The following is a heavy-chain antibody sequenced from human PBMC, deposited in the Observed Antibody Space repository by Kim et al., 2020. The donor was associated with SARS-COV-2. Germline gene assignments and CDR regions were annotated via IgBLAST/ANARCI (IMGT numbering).Heavy chain of an antibody. V-gene: IGHV1-3*01. Sequence: ASVKVSCKPSGYTFATYAIHWVRQAPGQRLQFMGWINAGNGDTGSSQKFQGRVTLSRDSSARTVYKELSSLGSEDTAVYYCVSRGLGYGMDVWGQGTTVTVSS. J-gene: IGHJ6*02. CDR1: GYTFATYA. CDR2: INAGNGDT. CDR3: VSRGLGYGMDV. D-gene: IGHD6-19*01.